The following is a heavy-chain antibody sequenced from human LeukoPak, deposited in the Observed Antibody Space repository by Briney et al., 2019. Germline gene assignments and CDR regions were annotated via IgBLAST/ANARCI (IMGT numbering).Heavy chain of an antibody. CDR3: ARLHPVQGYRESGYYYYYGMDV. CDR2: IIPIFGTA. J-gene: IGHJ6*04. CDR1: GGTFSSYA. D-gene: IGHD5-18*01. V-gene: IGHV1-69*13. Sequence: SVKVSCKASGGTFSSYASGWVRQAPGQGLEWMGGIIPIFGTANYAQKFQGRVTITADESTSTAYMELSSLRSEDTAVYYCARLHPVQGYRESGYYYYYGMDVWGKGTTVTVSS.